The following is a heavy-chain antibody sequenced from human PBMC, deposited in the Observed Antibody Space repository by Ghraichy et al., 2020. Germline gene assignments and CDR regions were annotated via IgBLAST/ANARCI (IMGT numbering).Heavy chain of an antibody. J-gene: IGHJ6*02. D-gene: IGHD2-21*01. CDR2: IYYSGNT. CDR3: ARGDCGGDCFRIGYYYYGVDV. V-gene: IGHV4-30-4*01. CDR1: DVSISSGDYY. Sequence: SQTLSLTCTVSDVSISSGDYYWSWIRQPPGKGLEWIGYIYYSGNTNYNPSLKSRITISVDTSKNQFSLNLTSVTAADTAVYYCARGDCGGDCFRIGYYYYGVDVWGQGTTVTVSS.